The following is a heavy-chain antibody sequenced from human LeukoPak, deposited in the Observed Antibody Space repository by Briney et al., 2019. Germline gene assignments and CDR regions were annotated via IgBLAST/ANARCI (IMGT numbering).Heavy chain of an antibody. CDR2: IYYDGSIE. CDR1: GFTFRNHG. Sequence: GGSLRLSCAASGFTFRNHGMHWVRQAPGKGLEWAAVIYYDGSIEYYADSVKGRFTISRDNPKSTLYLQMNSLRPEDTAVYYCARAFGGSYSSTVDYWGQGTLVTVSS. CDR3: ARAFGGSYSSTVDY. D-gene: IGHD1-26*01. J-gene: IGHJ4*02. V-gene: IGHV3-30*03.